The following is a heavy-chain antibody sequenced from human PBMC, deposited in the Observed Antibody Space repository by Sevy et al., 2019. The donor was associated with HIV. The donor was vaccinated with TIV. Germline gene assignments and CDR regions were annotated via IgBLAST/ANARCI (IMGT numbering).Heavy chain of an antibody. J-gene: IGHJ4*02. D-gene: IGHD1-26*01. CDR3: ARGGEWELPAEYYFDY. V-gene: IGHV3-30-3*01. CDR2: ISYDGSNK. CDR1: GFTFSSYA. Sequence: GGSLRLSCAASGFTFSSYAMHWVRQAPGKGLEWVAVISYDGSNKYYAHSVKGRFTISRDNSKNTLYLQMNSLRAEDTAVYYCARGGEWELPAEYYFDYWGQGTLVTVSS.